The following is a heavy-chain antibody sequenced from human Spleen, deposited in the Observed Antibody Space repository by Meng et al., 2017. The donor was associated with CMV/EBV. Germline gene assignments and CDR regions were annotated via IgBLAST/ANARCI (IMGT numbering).Heavy chain of an antibody. D-gene: IGHD2-2*01. J-gene: IGHJ4*02. CDR3: ARGFVHYLLLLGY. CDR1: GFTFSSYW. V-gene: IGHV3-7*01. Sequence: GESLKISCKASGFTFSSYWMSWVRQAPGKGLEWVANIKQDGSENYYVDSVKGRFTISRDNAKNSLYLQMNSLRAEDTAVHYCARGFVHYLLLLGYWGQGTLVTVSS. CDR2: IKQDGSEN.